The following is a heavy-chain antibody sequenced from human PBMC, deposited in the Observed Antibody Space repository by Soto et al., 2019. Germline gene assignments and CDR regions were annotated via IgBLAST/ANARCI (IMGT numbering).Heavy chain of an antibody. Sequence: SETLSLTCTVSGGSISSDSYYWGWIRQTPGKGLEGLEWIASIYYSGSTYYNPSLKSRVTISVDTSESQFALRLRSVTASDTAVYYCARHSCPTAVCSGSPYYFYLWGPGTLVTVSS. D-gene: IGHD2-2*01. V-gene: IGHV4-39*01. CDR1: GGSISSDSYY. J-gene: IGHJ4*02. CDR2: IYYSGST. CDR3: ARHSCPTAVCSGSPYYFYL.